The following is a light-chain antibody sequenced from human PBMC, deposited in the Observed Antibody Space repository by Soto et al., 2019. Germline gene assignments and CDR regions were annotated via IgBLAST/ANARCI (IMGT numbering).Light chain of an antibody. J-gene: IGLJ1*01. Sequence: QSVLTQPPSVSGAPGQRVTISCTGSSANIGAAYNVDWYQQLPGTAPKLLIYGNNNRPSGVPARFSGSKSGTSASLAIAGLQAEDEGDHYCGSWDSSLSAYVFGTGTKVTVL. CDR3: GSWDSSLSAYV. V-gene: IGLV1-40*01. CDR1: SANIGAAYN. CDR2: GNN.